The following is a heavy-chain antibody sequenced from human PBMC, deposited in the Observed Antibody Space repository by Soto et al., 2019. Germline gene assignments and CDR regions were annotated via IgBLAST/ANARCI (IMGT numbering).Heavy chain of an antibody. J-gene: IGHJ5*01. CDR1: GFIFSSYA. D-gene: IGHD6-19*01. V-gene: IGHV3-23*01. CDR2: VSHSGSRT. CDR3: AKDPPLPAVAGEKWFDS. Sequence: EVQLLESGGGLVQPGGSLRLSCAASGFIFSSYAMAWVRQAPGKGLEWVSTVSHSGSRTYYADTVKGRFTISRDNPKNTVYLQMSSLRAGDTAVYYCAKDPPLPAVAGEKWFDSWGQGTLVTVSS.